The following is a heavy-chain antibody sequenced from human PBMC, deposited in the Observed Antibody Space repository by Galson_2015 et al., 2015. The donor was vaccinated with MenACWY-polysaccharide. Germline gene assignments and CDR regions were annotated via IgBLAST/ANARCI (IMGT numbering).Heavy chain of an antibody. CDR1: GFTVSSNY. CDR2: IYSGGST. Sequence: SLRLSCAASGFTVSSNYMSWVRRAPGKGLEWVSVIYSGGSTDYADSVKGRFFISRDNSKNTLYLQMNRLRAEDTAVYYCARKFTYGLDWGQGTLVTVSS. V-gene: IGHV3-53*01. CDR3: ARKFTYGLD. D-gene: IGHD3-10*01. J-gene: IGHJ4*02.